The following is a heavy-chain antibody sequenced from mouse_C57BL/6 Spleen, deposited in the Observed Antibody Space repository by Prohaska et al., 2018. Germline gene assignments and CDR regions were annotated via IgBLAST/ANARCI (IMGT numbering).Heavy chain of an antibody. CDR2: IRLKSDNYAT. CDR1: GFTFSNYW. D-gene: IGHD1-3*01. CDR3: TAPAGSSDY. V-gene: IGHV6-3*01. J-gene: IGHJ2*01. Sequence: EVKLEESGGGLVQPGGSMKLSCVASGFTFSNYWMNWVRQSPEKGLEWGAQIRLKSDNYATHYAESVKGRFTISRDDSKSSVYLQMNNLRAEDTGIYYCTAPAGSSDYWGQGTTLTVSS.